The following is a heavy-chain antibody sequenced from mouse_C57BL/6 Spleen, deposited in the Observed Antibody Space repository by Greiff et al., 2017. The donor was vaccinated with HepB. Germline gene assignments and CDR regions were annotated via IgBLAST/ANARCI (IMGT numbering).Heavy chain of an antibody. V-gene: IGHV1-55*01. CDR3: SRDILTSHYYPWFAY. D-gene: IGHD1-1*01. CDR1: GYTFTSYW. Sequence: QVQLQQPGAELVKPGASVKMSCKASGYTFTSYWITWVKQRPGQGLEWIGDIYPGSGSTNYNEKFKSKATLTVDTSSSTAYMQLSSLTSEDSAVYYWSRDILTSHYYPWFAYWGQGTLVTVSA. J-gene: IGHJ3*01. CDR2: IYPGSGST.